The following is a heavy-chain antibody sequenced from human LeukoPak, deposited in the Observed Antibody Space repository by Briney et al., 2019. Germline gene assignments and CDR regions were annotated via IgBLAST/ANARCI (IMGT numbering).Heavy chain of an antibody. V-gene: IGHV1-2*02. CDR3: ARAAGPYTTSRFDY. CDR1: GYNFIDYY. CDR2: IDPVSGGT. D-gene: IGHD2-2*01. J-gene: IGHJ4*02. Sequence: GASVKVSCKTSGYNFIDYYIHCVRQAPGQGLEWVGRIDPVSGGTHYAQKFQVRVTMTRDTSISTVYMEMSGLKSDDTALYYCARAAGPYTTSRFDYWGQGTLVTVSS.